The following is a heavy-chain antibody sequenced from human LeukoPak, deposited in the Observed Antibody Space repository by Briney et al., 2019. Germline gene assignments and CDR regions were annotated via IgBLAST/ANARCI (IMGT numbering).Heavy chain of an antibody. CDR3: AHISSSWPDY. Sequence: GGFLRLSCAASGFTFSNDGMHWVRQAPGRGLEWVALISYDGSDKHYADSVKGRFTISRDNSKNTLYLQMNSLRAEDTAVYYCAHISSSWPDYWGQGTLVTVSS. V-gene: IGHV3-30*03. CDR1: GFTFSNDG. D-gene: IGHD6-13*01. J-gene: IGHJ4*02. CDR2: ISYDGSDK.